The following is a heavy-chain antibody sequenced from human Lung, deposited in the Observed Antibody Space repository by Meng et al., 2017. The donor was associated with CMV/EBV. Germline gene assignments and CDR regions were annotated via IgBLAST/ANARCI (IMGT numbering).Heavy chain of an antibody. CDR2: ISSGGGTI. J-gene: IGHJ1*01. Sequence: GESLKISXXXSVFTFSSSEMTWVRQAPGKGLEWISYISSGGGTIYYADSVRGRFTISRDNANNSLYLQMNGLRADDTAVYYCARDRAGYYDFPYQFDLWGQGTLVTVSS. CDR1: VFTFSSSE. V-gene: IGHV3-48*03. CDR3: ARDRAGYYDFPYQFDL. D-gene: IGHD3-3*01.